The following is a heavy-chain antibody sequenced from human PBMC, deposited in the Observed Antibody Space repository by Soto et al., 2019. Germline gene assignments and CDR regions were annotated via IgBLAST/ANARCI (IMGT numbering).Heavy chain of an antibody. V-gene: IGHV4-4*02. CDR2: IYHSGST. CDR1: GGSISSSNW. J-gene: IGHJ6*02. Sequence: SETLSLTCAVSGGSISSSNWWSWVHQPPGKGLEWIGEIYHSGSTNYNPSLKSRVTISVDKSKNQFSLKLSSVTAADTAVYYCARARLGYCSSTSCYGYGMDVWGQGTTVTVSS. D-gene: IGHD2-2*01. CDR3: ARARLGYCSSTSCYGYGMDV.